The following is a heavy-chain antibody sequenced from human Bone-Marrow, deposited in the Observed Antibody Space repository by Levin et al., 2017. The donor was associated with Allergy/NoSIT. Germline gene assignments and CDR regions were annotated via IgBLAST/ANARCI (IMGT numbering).Heavy chain of an antibody. CDR3: AKVRRGLDAFDI. J-gene: IGHJ3*02. CDR1: AFTFSAYG. V-gene: IGHV3-33*06. Sequence: SCAASAFTFSAYGMHWVRQAPGRGLEWVAVIWYDGSDRYYADSVKGRFTISRDNSKNTIYLQMNSLRAEDTAIYYCAKVRRGLDAFDIWGQGTMVTVSS. CDR2: IWYDGSDR. D-gene: IGHD3/OR15-3a*01.